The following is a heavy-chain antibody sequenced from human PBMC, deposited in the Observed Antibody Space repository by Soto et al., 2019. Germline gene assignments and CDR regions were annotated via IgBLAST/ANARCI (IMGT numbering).Heavy chain of an antibody. CDR2: IYSGGST. V-gene: IGHV3-66*01. CDR1: GFTVSSNY. Sequence: GGSLRLSCAASGFTVSSNYMSWVRQAPGKGLEWVSVIYSGGSTYYADSVKGRFTISRDNSRNTLYLQMNGLRAEDTAVYYCARDKSEMLTGYQTAYYYYMDVWGKGTTVTVSS. D-gene: IGHD3-9*01. CDR3: ARDKSEMLTGYQTAYYYYMDV. J-gene: IGHJ6*03.